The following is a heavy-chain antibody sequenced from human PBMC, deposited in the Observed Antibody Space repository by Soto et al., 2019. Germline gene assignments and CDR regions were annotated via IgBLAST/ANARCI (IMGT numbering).Heavy chain of an antibody. CDR1: GYTFTSYG. D-gene: IGHD3-22*01. V-gene: IGHV1-18*01. J-gene: IGHJ6*02. CDR2: ISAYNGNT. CDR3: ASEGYYDSSGYQYGMDV. Sequence: QVQLVQSGAEVKKPGASVKVSCKASGYTFTSYGISWVRQAPGQGLEWMGWISAYNGNTNYAQKLQGRVNMTTDTSTSTAYMELRSLRSDDTAVYYCASEGYYDSSGYQYGMDVWSQWTTVTVSS.